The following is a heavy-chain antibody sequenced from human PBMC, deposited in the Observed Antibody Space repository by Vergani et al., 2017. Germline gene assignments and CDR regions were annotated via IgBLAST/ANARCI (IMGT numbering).Heavy chain of an antibody. V-gene: IGHV3-30*02. CDR2: IQNDGSNK. J-gene: IGHJ4*01. D-gene: IGHD6-25*01. Sequence: QVQLVESGGGVVQPGGSLKISCAASGFTFSSYGMHWVRQAPGRGLEWVTFIQNDGSNKYYVDSVKGRFTISRDNSKKMLYLEMNSPRNDDTALYYCTKGPQQRLNVLDNWGQGTLVTVSS. CDR1: GFTFSSYG. CDR3: TKGPQQRLNVLDN.